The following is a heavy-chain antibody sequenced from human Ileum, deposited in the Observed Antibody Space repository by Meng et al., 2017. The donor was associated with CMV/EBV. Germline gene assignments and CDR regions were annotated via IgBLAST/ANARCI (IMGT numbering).Heavy chain of an antibody. Sequence: GGSLRLSCAAPGIIFNTHGIHWLRQAPGKGLEWVAFMGPDGGDKYNGKIMKGRFIVSRDTSKSTVFLQLNSLRLEDTAVYYCVGHQGGPREGVRLVWGQGTLVTVSS. J-gene: IGHJ4*02. CDR3: VGHQGGPREGVRLV. V-gene: IGHV3-30*02. CDR2: MGPDGGDK. CDR1: GIIFNTHG. D-gene: IGHD3-10*01.